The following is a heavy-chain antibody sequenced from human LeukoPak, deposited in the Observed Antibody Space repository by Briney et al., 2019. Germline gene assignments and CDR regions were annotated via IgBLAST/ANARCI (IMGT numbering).Heavy chain of an antibody. Sequence: LETLSLTCTVSGGSISSYYWSWIRQPPGRGLEWIGYIYYSGSTNYNPSLKSRVTISIDTSKNQFSLKLSSVTAADTAVYYCASTYYDFWSGYRDDGYYFDYWGQGTLVTVSS. V-gene: IGHV4-59*01. CDR3: ASTYYDFWSGYRDDGYYFDY. CDR1: GGSISSYY. J-gene: IGHJ4*02. D-gene: IGHD3-3*01. CDR2: IYYSGST.